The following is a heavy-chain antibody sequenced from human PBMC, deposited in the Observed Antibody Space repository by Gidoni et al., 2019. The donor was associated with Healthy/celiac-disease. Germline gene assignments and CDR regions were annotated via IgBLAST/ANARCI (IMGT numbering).Heavy chain of an antibody. J-gene: IGHJ6*02. V-gene: IGHV3-33*01. D-gene: IGHD1-1*01. CDR3: ARGSWKRDYYYGMDV. CDR1: GFTFSSYG. CDR2: IWYDGSNK. Sequence: QVQLVESGGGVVQPGRSLRLSCAASGFTFSSYGMHWVRQAPGKGLEWLAVIWYDGSNKYYADSVKGRFTIARDNSKNTLYLQMNSLRAEDTAVYYCARGSWKRDYYYGMDVWGQGTTVTVSS.